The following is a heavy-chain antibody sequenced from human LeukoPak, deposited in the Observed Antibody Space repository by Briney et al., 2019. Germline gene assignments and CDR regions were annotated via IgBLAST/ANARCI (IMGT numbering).Heavy chain of an antibody. CDR3: ARGGGLDV. Sequence: GGSLRLSCVASGFTFSSSWVSWVRQAPGEGLEFVANINPDGRTKNYVGSVKGRFTISRDNAKNSLYLQMSNLRAEDTAVYFCARGGGLDVWGQGATVTVSS. D-gene: IGHD3-16*01. V-gene: IGHV3-7*03. CDR2: INPDGRTK. J-gene: IGHJ6*02. CDR1: GFTFSSSW.